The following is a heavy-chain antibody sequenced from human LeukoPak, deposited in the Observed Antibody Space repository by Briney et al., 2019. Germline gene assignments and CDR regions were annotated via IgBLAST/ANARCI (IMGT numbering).Heavy chain of an antibody. CDR1: GGSFSGYY. J-gene: IGHJ3*02. CDR2: INHSGST. D-gene: IGHD6-13*01. CDR3: ARDYQHRIAAAGPGGFAFDI. V-gene: IGHV4-34*01. Sequence: SETLSLTCAVYGGSFSGYYWSWIRQPPGKGLEWIGEINHSGSTNYNPSLKSRVTISVDTSKNQFSLKLSSVTAADTAVYYCARDYQHRIAAAGPGGFAFDIWGQGTMVTVSS.